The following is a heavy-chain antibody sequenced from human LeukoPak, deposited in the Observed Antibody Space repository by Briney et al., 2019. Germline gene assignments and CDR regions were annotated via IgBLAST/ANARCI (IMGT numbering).Heavy chain of an antibody. V-gene: IGHV3-33*01. CDR2: IWYDGSNK. CDR1: GFTFSSYG. J-gene: IGHJ4*02. CDR3: ARWGSGIYSTFDY. D-gene: IGHD1-26*01. Sequence: GRSLRLSCAVSGFTFSSYGMHWVRQAPGKGLEWVAVIWYDGSNKYYADSVKGRFTISRDDSKNTLYMLMNSLRAEDTCVYYCARWGSGIYSTFDYWGQRTLVTVSS.